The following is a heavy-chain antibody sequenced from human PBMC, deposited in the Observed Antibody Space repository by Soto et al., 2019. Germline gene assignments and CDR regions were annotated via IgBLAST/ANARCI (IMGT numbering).Heavy chain of an antibody. CDR3: ARDSGGVYCGGDCYAFDI. D-gene: IGHD2-21*02. J-gene: IGHJ3*02. CDR1: GVTFSSYA. CDR2: IIPIFGTA. V-gene: IGHV1-69*13. Sequence: SVKASCTASGVTFSSYAISWVRQAPGQGLEWMGGIIPIFGTANYAQKFQGRVTITADESTSTAYMELSSLRSEDTAVYYCARDSGGVYCGGDCYAFDIWGKGTMVTVSS.